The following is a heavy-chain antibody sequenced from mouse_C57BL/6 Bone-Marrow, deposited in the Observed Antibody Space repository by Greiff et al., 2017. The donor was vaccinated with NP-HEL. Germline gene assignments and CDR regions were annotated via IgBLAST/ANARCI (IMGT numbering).Heavy chain of an antibody. D-gene: IGHD1-1*01. J-gene: IGHJ4*01. V-gene: IGHV1-80*01. CDR3: ARGDYGSSRFGYAMDY. CDR2: IYPGDGDT. Sequence: VKLMESGAELVKPGASVKISCKASGYAFSSYWMNWVEERPGKGLEWIGQIYPGDGDTKYNGKFKGKATLTADKSSSTAYMQVSSLTSEDSAVYFCARGDYGSSRFGYAMDYWGQGTSVTVSS. CDR1: GYAFSSYW.